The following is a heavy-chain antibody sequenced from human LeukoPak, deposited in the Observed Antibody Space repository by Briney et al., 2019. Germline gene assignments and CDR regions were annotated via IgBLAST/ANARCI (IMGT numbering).Heavy chain of an antibody. CDR2: INHSGST. V-gene: IGHV4-34*01. CDR1: SGSFSGYY. CDR3: ARGHTRITMIRGSRSAYYLDY. Sequence: PSETLSLTCAVYSGSFSGYYWSWIRQPPGKGLEWIGEINHSGSTNYNPSLKSRVTISLDTSKNQFSLKVRSVTAADTAVYYCARGHTRITMIRGSRSAYYLDYWGQGTLVTVSS. D-gene: IGHD3-10*01. J-gene: IGHJ4*02.